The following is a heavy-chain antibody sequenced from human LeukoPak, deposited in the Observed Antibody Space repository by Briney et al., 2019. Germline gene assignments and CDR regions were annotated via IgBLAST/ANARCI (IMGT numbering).Heavy chain of an antibody. CDR3: ARSDHGPEY. V-gene: IGHV3-7*01. CDR1: GFSFSDRW. CDR2: INKDGSEK. D-gene: IGHD1-14*01. Sequence: GGSRRLSCSASGFSFSDRWMNWVRQAPGQGLEWVAIINKDGSEKHYVDSVKGRFTISRDNAKNSLYLQMNSLRAEDSAVYYCARSDHGPEYWGQGTLVTVS. J-gene: IGHJ4*02.